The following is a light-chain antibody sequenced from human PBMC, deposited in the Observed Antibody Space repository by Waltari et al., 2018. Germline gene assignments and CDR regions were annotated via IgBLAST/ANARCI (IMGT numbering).Light chain of an antibody. Sequence: DAAMTQSPLSLPVTLGQPASISCRSGQSLVHSDGNTYLNWFHQRPGQSPRRLIYKVSRRESGVPDRFSGSGSGTDFTLKISRVEAEDVGIYYCMQGTHWPLTFGQGTRLEI. J-gene: IGKJ5*01. CDR2: KVS. CDR3: MQGTHWPLT. CDR1: QSLVHSDGNTY. V-gene: IGKV2-30*02.